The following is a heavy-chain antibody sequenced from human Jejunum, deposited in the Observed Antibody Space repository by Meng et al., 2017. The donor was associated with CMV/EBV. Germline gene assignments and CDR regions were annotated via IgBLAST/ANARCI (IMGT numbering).Heavy chain of an antibody. CDR1: GFTLSSYG. CDR2: IDTGGGIT. Sequence: SCGASGFTLSSYGMGWVRHAAGQGLQWVSRIDTGGGITKYADSVKGRFTISRDNSKNTLDLQMNNLRAEDTAVYFCVRVAGTFDYWGQGTQVTVSS. J-gene: IGHJ4*02. CDR3: VRVAGTFDY. V-gene: IGHV3-23*03. D-gene: IGHD6-19*01.